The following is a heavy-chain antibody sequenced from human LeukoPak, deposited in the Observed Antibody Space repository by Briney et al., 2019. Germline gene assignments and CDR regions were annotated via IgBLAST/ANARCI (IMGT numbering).Heavy chain of an antibody. J-gene: IGHJ4*02. CDR2: INPNSGGT. V-gene: IGHV1-2*02. Sequence: ASVKVSCKASGYTFTGYYMHWVRQAPGQGLEWMGWINPNSGGTNYAQKFQGRVTMTRDTSISTAYMGLSRLRSDDTAVYYCARDWGYSGSSGWYYPLDYWGQGTLVTVSS. CDR1: GYTFTGYY. CDR3: ARDWGYSGSSGWYYPLDY. D-gene: IGHD6-19*01.